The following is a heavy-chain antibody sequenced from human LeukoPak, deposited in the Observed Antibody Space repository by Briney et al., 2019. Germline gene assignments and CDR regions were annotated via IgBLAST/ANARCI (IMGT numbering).Heavy chain of an antibody. CDR2: ISTSGST. J-gene: IGHJ4*02. V-gene: IGHV4-4*09. CDR1: GGYINSYS. D-gene: IGHD2-2*01. CDR3: ARYRIGYCSSTSCPGFFDY. Sequence: SETLSLTCTVSGGYINSYSWSWIRQPPGKGLEWIGYISTSGSTKNNPSLKSRVTISVDTSKNQFSLKLSSVTAADTAVYYCARYRIGYCSSTSCPGFFDYWGQGTLVTVSS.